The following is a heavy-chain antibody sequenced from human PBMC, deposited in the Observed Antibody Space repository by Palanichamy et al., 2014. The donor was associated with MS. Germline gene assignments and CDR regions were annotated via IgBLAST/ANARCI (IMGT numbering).Heavy chain of an antibody. CDR2: IKSRSDGETA. D-gene: IGHD3-22*01. J-gene: IGHJ3*02. CDR1: GFTFSVAW. CDR3: TTDWGSGSYSVIAFDI. Sequence: EVQLVEVWGRPWWKPGGPVRLSCAASGFTFSVAWMYWVRQVPGRGLEWVGRIKSRSDGETADYAALVKGRFSISRDDSRNMLYLQMNSLKTEDTAVYYCTTDWGSGSYSVIAFDIWGQGTTVTVSS. V-gene: IGHV3-15*07.